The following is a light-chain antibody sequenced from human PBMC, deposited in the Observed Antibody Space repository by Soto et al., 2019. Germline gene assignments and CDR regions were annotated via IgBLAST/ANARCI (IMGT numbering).Light chain of an antibody. V-gene: IGKV1-39*01. J-gene: IGKJ3*01. Sequence: DIQMTQSPSSLSASVGDRVTLTCRTSEYIITYLNWYQQRPGKAPKLLIYGAFNLQNGAPSRFSGTGSGTDFTLTITSLHPEDFAIYYCQQSYTTPFTFVPGTRVDI. CDR1: EYIITY. CDR2: GAF. CDR3: QQSYTTPFT.